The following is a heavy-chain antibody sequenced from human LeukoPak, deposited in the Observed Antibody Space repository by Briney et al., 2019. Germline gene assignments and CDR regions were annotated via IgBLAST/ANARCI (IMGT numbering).Heavy chain of an antibody. CDR2: ISWNSGSI. Sequence: GRSLRLSCAASGFTFDDYAMHWVRQAPGKGLEWVSGISWNSGSIGYADSVKGRFTISRDNAKNSLYLQMNSLRAEDTALCHCAKGIGGYSGGYLSWGQGTLVTVSS. J-gene: IGHJ4*02. CDR1: GFTFDDYA. D-gene: IGHD3-22*01. V-gene: IGHV3-9*01. CDR3: AKGIGGYSGGYLS.